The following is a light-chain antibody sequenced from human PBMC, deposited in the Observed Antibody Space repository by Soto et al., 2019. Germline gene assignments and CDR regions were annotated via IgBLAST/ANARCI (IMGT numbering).Light chain of an antibody. Sequence: DIQMTQSPSSLSASVGDRVTITCRASQSISTYLNWYQQKPGKAPKLLIYGASSLQSGVPSRFSGSGSGTDFTLTISSLQPEDFAIYYCQQSYSTPPAFGQGTRLQIK. CDR3: QQSYSTPPA. V-gene: IGKV1-39*01. J-gene: IGKJ5*01. CDR2: GAS. CDR1: QSISTY.